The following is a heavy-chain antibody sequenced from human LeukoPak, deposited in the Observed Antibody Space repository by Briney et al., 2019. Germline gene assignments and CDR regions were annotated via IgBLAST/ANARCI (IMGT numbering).Heavy chain of an antibody. CDR3: AKDAPADFDY. Sequence: GGSLRLSCAASGFIFSTYGMSWVRQAPGKGLEWFSGISGSGGVTYHADSVTGRFTISRDNSKNTLYLQMNSLKAEDTAVYYCAKDAPADFDYWGQGTLVTVSS. CDR2: ISGSGGVT. V-gene: IGHV3-23*01. CDR1: GFIFSTYG. J-gene: IGHJ4*02.